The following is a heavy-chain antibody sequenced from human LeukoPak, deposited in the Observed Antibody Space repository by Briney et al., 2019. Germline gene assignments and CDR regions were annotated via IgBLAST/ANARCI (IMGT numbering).Heavy chain of an antibody. CDR1: GASISSYY. CDR2: IYYSGST. J-gene: IGHJ5*02. D-gene: IGHD2-2*01. Sequence: SETLSLTCTVSGASISSYYWSWIRQPPGKGLEWIGYIYYSGSTNYNPSLKSRVTMSVDTSKNQFSLKLSSVTAADTAVYYCARRDIVVVPAAPKWDWFDPWGQGTLVTVSS. CDR3: ARRDIVVVPAAPKWDWFDP. V-gene: IGHV4-59*12.